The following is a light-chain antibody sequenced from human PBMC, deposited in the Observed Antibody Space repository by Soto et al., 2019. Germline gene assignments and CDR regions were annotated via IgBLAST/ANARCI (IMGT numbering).Light chain of an antibody. J-gene: IGKJ1*01. CDR1: QSVSSN. CDR2: GAS. Sequence: EIVMTPSPATLSVSPGDRGTIFCRASQSVSSNLAWYQQKPGQAPRLLIYGASARATGIPARFSGGGSGAEYTLTISSLRSEDFAVYYCQQYDKWPRTFGQGTKVDIK. V-gene: IGKV3-15*01. CDR3: QQYDKWPRT.